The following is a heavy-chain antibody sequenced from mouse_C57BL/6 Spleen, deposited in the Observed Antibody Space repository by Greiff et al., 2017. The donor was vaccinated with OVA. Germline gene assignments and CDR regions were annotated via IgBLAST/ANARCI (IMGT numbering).Heavy chain of an antibody. J-gene: IGHJ1*03. V-gene: IGHV5-9-1*02. CDR2: ISSGGDYI. CDR3: TRDGDPYYYGSSYYWYFDV. D-gene: IGHD1-1*01. CDR1: GFTFSSYA. Sequence: DVMLVESGEGLVKPGGSLKLSCAASGFTFSSYAMSWVRQTPEKRLEWVAYISSGGDYIYYADTVKGRFTISRDNARNTLYLQMSSLKSEDTAMYYCTRDGDPYYYGSSYYWYFDVWGTGTTVNVSS.